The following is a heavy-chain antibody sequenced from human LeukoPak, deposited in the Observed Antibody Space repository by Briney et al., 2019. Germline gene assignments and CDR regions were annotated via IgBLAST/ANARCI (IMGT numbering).Heavy chain of an antibody. CDR2: ISSYNGNT. Sequence: ASVKVSCKASGYTFTSYGISWVRQAPGQGLDWMGCISSYNGNTNNAQKLQGRVTMTTDTSTSTAYMELRSLRSDDTAVYYCARCGSDYYDSSGYYYYFDYWGQGTLVTVSS. J-gene: IGHJ4*02. CDR3: ARCGSDYYDSSGYYYYFDY. CDR1: GYTFTSYG. D-gene: IGHD3-22*01. V-gene: IGHV1-18*01.